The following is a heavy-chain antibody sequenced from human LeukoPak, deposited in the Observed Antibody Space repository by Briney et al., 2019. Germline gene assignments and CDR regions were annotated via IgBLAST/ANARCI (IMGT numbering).Heavy chain of an antibody. J-gene: IGHJ4*02. CDR3: ARGPYHLLPYQLLYNY. CDR1: GGSISSGDYY. D-gene: IGHD2-2*02. V-gene: IGHV4-30-4*08. CDR2: IYYSGST. Sequence: KPSETLSLTCTVSGGSISSGDYYWRWIRQPPGKGLEWIEYIYYSGSTYYNPSLKSRVTISVDTSKNQFSLKLSSVTAADTAVYYCARGPYHLLPYQLLYNYWGQGTLVTVSS.